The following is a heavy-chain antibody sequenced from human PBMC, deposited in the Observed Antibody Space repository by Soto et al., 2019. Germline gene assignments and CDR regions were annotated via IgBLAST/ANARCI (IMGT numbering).Heavy chain of an antibody. CDR1: GFTFSSYS. J-gene: IGHJ4*02. D-gene: IGHD3-10*01. Sequence: GGSLRLSCAASGFTFSSYSMNWVRQAPGKGLEWVSSIGSSSSYIYYADSVKGRFTISRDNAKNSLYLQMNSLRAEDTAVYYCASYYYGSGPPFHWGQGTLVTVSS. CDR3: ASYYYGSGPPFH. CDR2: IGSSSSYI. V-gene: IGHV3-21*01.